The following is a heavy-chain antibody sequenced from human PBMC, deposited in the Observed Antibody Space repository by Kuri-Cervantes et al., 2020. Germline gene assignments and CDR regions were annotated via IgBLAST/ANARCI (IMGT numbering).Heavy chain of an antibody. Sequence: GESLKISCAASGFTFDDYGMSWVRQAPGKGLEWVSSISSSSYIYYADSVKGRFTTSRDNAKNSLYLQMNSLRAEDTAVHYCARWGIAAAGTRWGQGTLVTVSS. D-gene: IGHD6-13*01. V-gene: IGHV3-69-1*01. J-gene: IGHJ4*02. CDR2: ISSSSYI. CDR1: GFTFDDYG. CDR3: ARWGIAAAGTR.